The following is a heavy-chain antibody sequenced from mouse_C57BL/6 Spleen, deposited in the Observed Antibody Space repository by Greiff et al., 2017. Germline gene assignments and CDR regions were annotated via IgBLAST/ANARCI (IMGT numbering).Heavy chain of an antibody. CDR1: GYTFTDYN. CDR3: ARSGYYGSPPDWYFDV. CDR2: INPNNGGT. D-gene: IGHD1-1*01. V-gene: IGHV1-18*01. Sequence: VQLQQSGPELVKPGASVKIPCKASGYTFTDYNMDWVKQSHGKSLEWIGDINPNNGGTIYNQKFKGKATLTVDKSSSTAYMELRSLTSEDTAVYYCARSGYYGSPPDWYFDVWGTGTTVTVSS. J-gene: IGHJ1*03.